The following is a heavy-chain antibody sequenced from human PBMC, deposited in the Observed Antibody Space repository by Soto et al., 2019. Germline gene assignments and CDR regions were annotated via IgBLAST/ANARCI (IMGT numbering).Heavy chain of an antibody. Sequence: GASVKVSCKASGYTFTSSAVQWVRQARGQRLEWIGWIVVGSGNTNYAQKFQERVTITRDMSTSTAYMELSSLRSEDTAVYYCAANDFWSGYYHLDYYGMDVWGQGTTVTVSS. D-gene: IGHD3-3*01. J-gene: IGHJ6*02. CDR3: AANDFWSGYYHLDYYGMDV. V-gene: IGHV1-58*01. CDR2: IVVGSGNT. CDR1: GYTFTSSA.